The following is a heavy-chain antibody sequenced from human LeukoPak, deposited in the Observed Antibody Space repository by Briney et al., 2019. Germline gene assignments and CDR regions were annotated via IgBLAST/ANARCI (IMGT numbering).Heavy chain of an antibody. J-gene: IGHJ5*02. Sequence: GESLKISCKGSGYSFTNYWIGWVRQMPGKGPEWMGIIYPGDSDTSYSPSFQGQVTISADKSISTAYLQWSSLKASDTAMYYCARHLRLWQNWFDPWGQGTLVTVSS. CDR3: ARHLRLWQNWFDP. D-gene: IGHD5-18*01. CDR1: GYSFTNYW. V-gene: IGHV5-51*01. CDR2: IYPGDSDT.